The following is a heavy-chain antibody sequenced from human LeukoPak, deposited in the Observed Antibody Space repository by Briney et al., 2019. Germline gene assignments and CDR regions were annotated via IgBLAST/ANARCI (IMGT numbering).Heavy chain of an antibody. D-gene: IGHD3-9*01. Sequence: PSETLSLTCTVSGGSISSSSYYWGWIRQPPGKGLEWIGSIYYSGSTYYNPSLKSRVTISVDTSKNQFSLKLSSVTAADTAVYYCARSKTIHAFDIWGQGTMVTVSS. CDR2: IYYSGST. CDR3: ARSKTIHAFDI. J-gene: IGHJ3*02. V-gene: IGHV4-39*07. CDR1: GGSISSSSYY.